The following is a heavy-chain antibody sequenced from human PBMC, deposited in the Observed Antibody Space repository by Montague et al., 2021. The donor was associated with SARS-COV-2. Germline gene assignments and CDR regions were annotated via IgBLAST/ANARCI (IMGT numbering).Heavy chain of an antibody. D-gene: IGHD2/OR15-2a*01. CDR1: GFTFSTHA. CDR3: ATRPPYFARPLVPLLDF. V-gene: IGHV3-30*04. CDR2: ISTDVSNQ. Sequence: SLRLSCPASGFTFSTHAMHWVRQAPGKGLEWVAAISTDVSNQDFADSVKGRFTISRDNSKKTLYIQMNSLRVDDTAIYYCATRPPYFARPLVPLLDFWGQGTLVIVSS. J-gene: IGHJ4*02.